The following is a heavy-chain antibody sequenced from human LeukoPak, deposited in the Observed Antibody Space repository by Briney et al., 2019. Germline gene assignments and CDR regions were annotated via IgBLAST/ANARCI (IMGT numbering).Heavy chain of an antibody. J-gene: IGHJ4*02. CDR2: ISRSGDRT. CDR3: AKYNYYGSGSYYNDFDS. V-gene: IGHV3-23*01. D-gene: IGHD3-10*01. CDR1: GFTFSTYA. Sequence: GGSLRLSCAASGFTFSTYAMSWVRQAPGKGLEWVSSISRSGDRTYYADSVKGRFTISRDNSKNTLYLQMNSLRAEDTAIYYCAKYNYYGSGSYYNDFDSWAREPWSPSPQ.